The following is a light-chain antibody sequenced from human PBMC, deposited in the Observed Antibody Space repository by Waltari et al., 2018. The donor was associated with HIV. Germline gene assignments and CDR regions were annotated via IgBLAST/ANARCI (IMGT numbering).Light chain of an antibody. V-gene: IGLV3-9*01. CDR1: QVGSKT. Sequence: SYELTQPLSVSVAVEPTGRITCVGNQVGSKTDHWYQRKPGQAPVLVIYRDNNRPSGIPGRFSGSNSGNTATLTISRAQAGDEGDYYCQVWDSSTAIFGGGTKLAVL. CDR2: RDN. CDR3: QVWDSSTAI. J-gene: IGLJ2*01.